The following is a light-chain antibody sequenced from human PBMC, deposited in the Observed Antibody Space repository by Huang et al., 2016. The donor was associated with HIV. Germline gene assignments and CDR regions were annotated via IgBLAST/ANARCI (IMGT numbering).Light chain of an antibody. J-gene: IGKJ2*01. CDR1: QSVSSSY. V-gene: IGKV3-20*01. Sequence: EIVLTQSPGTLSLSPGERATLSCRASQSVSSSYLAWYRQRPGQGPRLVIYGTSNRATGIPDRFSGSGSGTDFTLTISRLEPEDFAVYYCQQYGSSYTFGQGTKLEIK. CDR3: QQYGSSYT. CDR2: GTS.